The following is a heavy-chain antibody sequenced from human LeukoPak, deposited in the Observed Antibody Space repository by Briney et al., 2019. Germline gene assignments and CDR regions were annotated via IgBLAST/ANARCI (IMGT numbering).Heavy chain of an antibody. D-gene: IGHD2-2*01. CDR1: GGTFSSYA. CDR3: ARIDIAVASAFILDAFGI. CDR2: ISYDGSNK. V-gene: IGHV3-30-3*01. J-gene: IGHJ3*02. Sequence: GASVKVSCKASGGTFSSYAMHWVRQALGKGLEWVAVISYDGSNKYYADSVKGRFTISRDNSKNTLYLQMNSLRAEDTAVYYCARIDIAVASAFILDAFGIWGQGTMVTVSS.